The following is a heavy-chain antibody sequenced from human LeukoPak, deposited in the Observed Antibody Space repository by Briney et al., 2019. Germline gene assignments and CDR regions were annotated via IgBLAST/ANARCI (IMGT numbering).Heavy chain of an antibody. J-gene: IGHJ4*02. CDR1: GFTFSNAW. CDR3: TTDGPFGSPSDY. CDR2: IKSKTDGGTT. Sequence: GGSLRLSCAASGFTFSNAWMSWVRQAPGKGLEWVGRIKSKTDGGTTDYAAPVKGRFTISRDDSKNTPYLQMNSLKTEDTAAYYCTTDGPFGSPSDYWGQGTLVTVSS. D-gene: IGHD3-10*01. V-gene: IGHV3-15*01.